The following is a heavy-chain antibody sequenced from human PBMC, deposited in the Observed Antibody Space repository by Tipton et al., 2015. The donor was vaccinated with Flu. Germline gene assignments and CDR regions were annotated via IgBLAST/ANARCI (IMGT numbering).Heavy chain of an antibody. CDR3: ARDLGGEWELLPGDY. CDR1: GFTFSSYE. J-gene: IGHJ4*02. D-gene: IGHD1-26*01. Sequence: QLVQSGGGLVQPGGSLRLSCAASGFTFSSYEMNWVRQAPGKGLEWVSYISSSGSTIYYADSVKGRFTISRDNAKNSLYLQMNSLRAEGTAVYYCARDLGGEWELLPGDYWGQGTLVTVSS. CDR2: ISSSGSTI. V-gene: IGHV3-48*03.